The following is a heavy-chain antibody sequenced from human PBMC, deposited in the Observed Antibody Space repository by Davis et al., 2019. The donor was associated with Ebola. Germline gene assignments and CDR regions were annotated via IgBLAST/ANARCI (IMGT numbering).Heavy chain of an antibody. Sequence: GESLKISCAASGFTFSSYGMHWVHQAPGKGLEWVAIIWYDGSNKYYADSVKGRFTISRDNSKNTLYLQMNSLRAEDTAVYYCARDLPYCSSSSCYERPYYYGMDVWGKGTTVTVSS. CDR1: GFTFSSYG. J-gene: IGHJ6*04. CDR2: IWYDGSNK. D-gene: IGHD2-2*01. CDR3: ARDLPYCSSSSCYERPYYYGMDV. V-gene: IGHV3-33*01.